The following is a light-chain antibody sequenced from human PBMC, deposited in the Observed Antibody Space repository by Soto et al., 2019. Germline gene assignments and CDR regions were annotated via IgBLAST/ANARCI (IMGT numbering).Light chain of an antibody. J-gene: IGKJ4*01. CDR3: QKYDNAPLT. CDR1: QDISTY. CDR2: AAY. V-gene: IGKV1-27*01. Sequence: DIQMTQAPSSLSASVGDRVTITCRARQDISTYLAWYQQKPGKVPKLLLSAAYTLQSGVPPRFSGSGSGTDFTLTISSLQPEDLATYYCQKYDNAPLTFGGGTKVEIK.